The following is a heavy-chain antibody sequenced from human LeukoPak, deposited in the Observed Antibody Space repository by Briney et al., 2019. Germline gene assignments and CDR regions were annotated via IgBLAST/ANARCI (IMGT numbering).Heavy chain of an antibody. CDR3: NSGDETNSYYYYYMDV. Sequence: PGGSLRLSCAVSGFTVSGNYMSWIRQGPGKWLEWVGFIRSKAYGGTTEYAASVKGRFTISRDDSESIAYLQMNSLKTEDTAVYYCNSGDETNSYYYYYMDVWGKGTTVTISS. V-gene: IGHV3-49*03. CDR2: IRSKAYGGTT. J-gene: IGHJ6*03. D-gene: IGHD5-24*01. CDR1: GFTVSGNY.